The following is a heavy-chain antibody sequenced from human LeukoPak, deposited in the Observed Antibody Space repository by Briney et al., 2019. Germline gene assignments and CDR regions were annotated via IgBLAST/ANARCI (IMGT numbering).Heavy chain of an antibody. D-gene: IGHD3-22*01. CDR2: IYYSGST. J-gene: IGHJ4*02. V-gene: IGHV4-39*07. CDR1: GGSISSSSYY. Sequence: SETLSLTCTVSGGSISSSSYYWGWIRQPPGKGLEWIGSIYYSGSTYYSPSLKSRVTISVDTSKNQFSLKLSSVTAADTAVYYCAREGYYDSSGYYAPFDYWGQGTLVTVSS. CDR3: AREGYYDSSGYYAPFDY.